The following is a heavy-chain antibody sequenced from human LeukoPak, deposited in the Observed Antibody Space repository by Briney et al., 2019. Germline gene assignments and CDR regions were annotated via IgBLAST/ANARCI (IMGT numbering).Heavy chain of an antibody. V-gene: IGHV4-30-4*01. CDR1: GGSISNGDYY. J-gene: IGHJ4*02. Sequence: PSETLSLTCSVSGGSISNGDYYWSWIRQPPGKGLEWIGYISYTWNTYYNPSLKSRFTISVDTSKNQFSLRLTSVTPADTAVYYCAREDGSSGYDVFWGQGTLVTVSS. D-gene: IGHD5-12*01. CDR2: ISYTWNT. CDR3: AREDGSSGYDVF.